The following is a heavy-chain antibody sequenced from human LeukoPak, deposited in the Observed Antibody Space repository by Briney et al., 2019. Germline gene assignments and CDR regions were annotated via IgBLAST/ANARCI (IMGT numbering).Heavy chain of an antibody. CDR1: GFTFSTYS. D-gene: IGHD3-10*01. CDR2: ISGSSDYI. J-gene: IGHJ6*02. V-gene: IGHV3-21*01. CDR3: ARQPVYYSYGMDV. Sequence: GGSLRLSCAASGFTFSTYSMNWVRQAPGKGLEWVSSISGSSDYIFHADSVKGRFTMSRDNAKNSLYLQMNSLRAEDTAVYYRARQPVYYSYGMDVWGQGTTVTVSS.